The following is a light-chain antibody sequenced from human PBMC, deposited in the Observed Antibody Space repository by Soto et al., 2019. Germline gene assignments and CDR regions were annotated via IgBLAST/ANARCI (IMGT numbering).Light chain of an antibody. J-gene: IGKJ1*01. CDR1: QSIYSH. CDR3: QQSYNAPPT. CDR2: AAS. Sequence: SQMTQSPAALSAAVGERGAMSWQASQSIYSHLAWYQQKPGKAPKLLIYAASTLQSGVQSRFSGSGSGTEFTLAISTLEPEDLATYYCQQSYNAPPTFGQGTKVDIK. V-gene: IGKV1-39*01.